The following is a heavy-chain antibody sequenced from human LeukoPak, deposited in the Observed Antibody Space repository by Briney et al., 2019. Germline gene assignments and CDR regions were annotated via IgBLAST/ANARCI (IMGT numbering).Heavy chain of an antibody. CDR3: ARGQAVAGTSLDY. V-gene: IGHV1-3*01. CDR2: INAGNGNT. D-gene: IGHD6-19*01. Sequence: ASVKVSCKASGYSFTSYAMHWVRQAPGQRLEWMGWINAGNGNTKYSQKIQGRVTITRDTSASTAYMELSSLRSEDTAVYYCARGQAVAGTSLDYWGQGTLVTVSS. CDR1: GYSFTSYA. J-gene: IGHJ4*02.